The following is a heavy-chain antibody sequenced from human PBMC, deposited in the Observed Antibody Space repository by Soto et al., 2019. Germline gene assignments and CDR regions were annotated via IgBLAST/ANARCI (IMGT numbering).Heavy chain of an antibody. Sequence: GGSLRRSCAASGFTFSSYAMSWVRQAPGKGLEWVSAISGSGGSTYYADSVKGRFTISRDNSKNTLYLQMNSLGAEDTAVYYCAKEGSGWYDYYYGMDVWGQGTTVTVSS. CDR2: ISGSGGST. V-gene: IGHV3-23*01. J-gene: IGHJ6*02. CDR1: GFTFSSYA. D-gene: IGHD6-19*01. CDR3: AKEGSGWYDYYYGMDV.